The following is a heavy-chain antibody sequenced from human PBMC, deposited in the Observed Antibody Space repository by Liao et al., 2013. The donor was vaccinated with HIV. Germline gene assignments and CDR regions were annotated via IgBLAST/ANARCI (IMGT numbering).Heavy chain of an antibody. D-gene: IGHD6-13*01. J-gene: IGHJ1*01. CDR2: IYVSGST. V-gene: IGHV4-61*02. CDR1: GGSFSGGSYY. CDR3: ASERAAAVAEYVQH. Sequence: QVQLQEAGPGLVKPSQTLSLICSVSGGSFSGGSYYWSWIRQPAGKGLEWIGHIYVSGSTNYNPSLKSRVTISADTSKNHFSLELTSVTAADTAVYYCASERAAAVAEYVQHWGQGTLVTVSS.